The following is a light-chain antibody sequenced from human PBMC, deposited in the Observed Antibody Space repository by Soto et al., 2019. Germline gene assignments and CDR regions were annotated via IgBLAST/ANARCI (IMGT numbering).Light chain of an antibody. CDR3: SSFSPITREV. J-gene: IGLJ2*01. CDR1: SGDVATYNY. CDR2: EVS. V-gene: IGLV2-14*01. Sequence: QSVLTQPASVSGSPGQSITISCTGTSGDVATYNYVSWYQQHPGTAPKLIIYEVSNRPSGISHRFSGSKSGNMAFLTISGLQIEDEADYYCSSFSPITREVFGGGTKLTVL.